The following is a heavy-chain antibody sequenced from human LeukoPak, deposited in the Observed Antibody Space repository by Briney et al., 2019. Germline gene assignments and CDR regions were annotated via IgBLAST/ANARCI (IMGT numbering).Heavy chain of an antibody. Sequence: SETLSLTCAVYGGSFSVYYWSWIRQPPGKGLEWIGEINHSGSTNYNPSLKSRVTISVDTSKNQFSLKLSSVTAADTAVYYCARGATKYYYDSSGSNPPRGYYYYMDVWGKGTTVTVPS. CDR3: ARGATKYYYDSSGSNPPRGYYYYMDV. CDR1: GGSFSVYY. CDR2: INHSGST. D-gene: IGHD3-22*01. J-gene: IGHJ6*03. V-gene: IGHV4-34*01.